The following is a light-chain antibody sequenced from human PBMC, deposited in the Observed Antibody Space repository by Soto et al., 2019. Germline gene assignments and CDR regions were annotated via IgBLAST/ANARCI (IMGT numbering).Light chain of an antibody. V-gene: IGLV2-14*01. J-gene: IGLJ2*01. CDR3: YSYAGSTTRVV. Sequence: QSALTQPASVSGSPGQSIAISCTGTSSDVVTYKYVSWYQQHPGKAPKLMIYEVSIRPSGVSDRFSGSKSGNTASLTISGLRPEGEAYYYCYSYAGSTTRVVFGGGTKVTVL. CDR2: EVS. CDR1: SSDVVTYKY.